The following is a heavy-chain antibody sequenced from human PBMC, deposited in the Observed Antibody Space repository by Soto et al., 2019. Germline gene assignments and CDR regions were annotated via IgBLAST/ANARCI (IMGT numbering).Heavy chain of an antibody. CDR3: AGEHVLMFASSGAFNV. D-gene: IGHD2-21*01. J-gene: IGHJ3*01. CDR2: IATGGDRI. Sequence: EEQLVESGGDLVQPGGSLRLSCTSSGFALDTYDMNWVRLAPGKDLEWISHIATGGDRIYYADSVKGRFTISRDNARNSLYLPMISLRDDDTALYSCAGEHVLMFASSGAFNVWGQGTLVTVSS. CDR1: GFALDTYD. V-gene: IGHV3-48*03.